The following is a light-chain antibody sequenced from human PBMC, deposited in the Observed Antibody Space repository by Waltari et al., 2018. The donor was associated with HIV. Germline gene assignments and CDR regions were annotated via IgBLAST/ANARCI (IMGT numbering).Light chain of an antibody. CDR1: QSITTY. J-gene: IGKJ1*01. V-gene: IGKV1-39*01. CDR2: AAS. CDR3: QQSHTTPWT. Sequence: DIQMTQSPSSLSASVAGRVVVPCRTSQSITTYLNWYHQKPGKAPELLIYAASTLQSGVPSRFSGSGAGTEFTLTINNLQPEDFATYYCQQSHTTPWTFGQGTTVEIK.